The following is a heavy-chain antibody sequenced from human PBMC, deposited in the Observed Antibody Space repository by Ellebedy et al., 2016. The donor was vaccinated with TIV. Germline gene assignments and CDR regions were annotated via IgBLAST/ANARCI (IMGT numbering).Heavy chain of an antibody. J-gene: IGHJ3*02. D-gene: IGHD6-19*01. V-gene: IGHV3-48*03. CDR2: ISSSGGTI. CDR1: GFTFSDYE. CDR3: ARDQILSSGWYRDAFDI. Sequence: PGGSLRLSCAASGFTFSDYEMNWVRQAPGRGLEWISYISSSGGTIYYADSVKGRFTISRDNAKNSLYLQMNSLRAEDTAVYYCARDQILSSGWYRDAFDIWGLGTMVTVSS.